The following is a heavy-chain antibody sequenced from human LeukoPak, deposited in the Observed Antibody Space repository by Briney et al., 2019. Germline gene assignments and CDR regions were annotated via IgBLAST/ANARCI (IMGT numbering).Heavy chain of an antibody. CDR3: ARMGARDYFDY. CDR2: IYYSGST. J-gene: IGHJ4*02. V-gene: IGHV4-59*08. CDR1: GGSISSYY. D-gene: IGHD1-26*01. Sequence: SETLSLTCTVSGGSISSYYWSWIRQPPGKGLEWIGYIYYSGSTNYNPSLKSRVTISVDTSKNQFSLKLSSVTAADTAVYYCARMGARDYFDYWGQGTLVTVSS.